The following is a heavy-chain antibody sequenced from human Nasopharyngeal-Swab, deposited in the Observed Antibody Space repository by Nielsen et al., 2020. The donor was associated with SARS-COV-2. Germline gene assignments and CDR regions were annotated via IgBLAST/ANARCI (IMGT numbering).Heavy chain of an antibody. CDR2: ISSSSYI. CDR1: GFTFSSYS. J-gene: IGHJ6*02. CDR3: ARAGGAYCGGDCYYYYGMDV. V-gene: IGHV3-21*01. Sequence: GESLNISCAASGFTFSSYSMNWVRQAPGKGLEWVSSISSSSYIYYADSVKGRFTISRDNAKNSLYLQMNSLRAEDTAVYYCARAGGAYCGGDCYYYYGMDVWGQGTTVTVSS. D-gene: IGHD2-21*02.